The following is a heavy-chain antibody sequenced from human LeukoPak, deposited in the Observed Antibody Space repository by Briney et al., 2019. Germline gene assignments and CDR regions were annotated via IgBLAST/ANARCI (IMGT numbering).Heavy chain of an antibody. D-gene: IGHD1-1*01. CDR2: ISGSSSYI. CDR3: ARGDEFVQRNDALDM. Sequence: PGGSLRLSCAASGFXFSSYSMNWVRQAPGKGLEWVSSISGSSSYIYYVDSVKGRLTISRDNAKNSLYLQMNSLRAEDTAVYYCARGDEFVQRNDALDMWGQGTMVTVSS. V-gene: IGHV3-21*01. J-gene: IGHJ3*02. CDR1: GFXFSSYS.